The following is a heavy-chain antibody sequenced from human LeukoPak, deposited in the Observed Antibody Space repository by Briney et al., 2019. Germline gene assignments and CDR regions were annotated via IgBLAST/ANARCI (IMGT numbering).Heavy chain of an antibody. Sequence: PGGSLRLSCAASGFTFSSYAMHWVRQAPGKGLEWVAVISYDGSNKYYADSVKGRFTISRDNSKNTLYLQMNSLRAEDTAVYYCAKDLVLRYFDWLLMFNGTPFDYWGQGTLVTVSS. CDR1: GFTFSSYA. V-gene: IGHV3-30-3*01. CDR3: AKDLVLRYFDWLLMFNGTPFDY. J-gene: IGHJ4*02. CDR2: ISYDGSNK. D-gene: IGHD3-9*01.